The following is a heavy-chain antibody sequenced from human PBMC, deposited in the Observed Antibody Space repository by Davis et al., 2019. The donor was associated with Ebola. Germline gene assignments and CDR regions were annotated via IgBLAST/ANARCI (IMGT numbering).Heavy chain of an antibody. CDR2: ISYDGSNK. J-gene: IGHJ5*02. Sequence: GESLKISCAVSGITFSRYAMHWVRQAPGKGLEWVAVISYDGSNKYYADSVKGRFTISRDNSKNTLYLQMNSLRAEDTAVYYCARDRIAVAGTGWFDPWGQGTLVTVSS. CDR1: GITFSRYA. CDR3: ARDRIAVAGTGWFDP. D-gene: IGHD6-19*01. V-gene: IGHV3-30-3*01.